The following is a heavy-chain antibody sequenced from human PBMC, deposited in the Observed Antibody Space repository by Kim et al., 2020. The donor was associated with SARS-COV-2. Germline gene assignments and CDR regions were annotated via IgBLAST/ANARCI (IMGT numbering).Heavy chain of an antibody. CDR3: ARGMEKTGTIQRGWFDP. Sequence: KVQGRVTMTRDTSAGTVYMELSSLRSEDTAVYYCARGMEKTGTIQRGWFDPWGQGTLVTVSS. D-gene: IGHD1-1*01. J-gene: IGHJ5*02. V-gene: IGHV1-46*01.